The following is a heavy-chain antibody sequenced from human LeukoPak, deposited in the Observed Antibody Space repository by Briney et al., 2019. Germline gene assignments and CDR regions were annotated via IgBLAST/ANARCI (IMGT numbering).Heavy chain of an antibody. CDR1: GGSFSGYY. J-gene: IGHJ3*02. Sequence: ETLSLTCAVYGGSFSGYYWSWIRQPPGKGLEWIGEINHSGSTNYNPSLKSRVTISVDTSKNQFSLKLSSVTAADTAVYYCAMTYYYDSSGYFLRWLSANDAFDIWGQGTMVTVSS. V-gene: IGHV4-34*01. CDR3: AMTYYYDSSGYFLRWLSANDAFDI. D-gene: IGHD3-22*01. CDR2: INHSGST.